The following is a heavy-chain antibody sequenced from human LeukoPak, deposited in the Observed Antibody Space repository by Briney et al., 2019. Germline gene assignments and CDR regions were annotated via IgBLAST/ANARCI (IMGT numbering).Heavy chain of an antibody. D-gene: IGHD5-24*01. CDR1: GFPFSDYS. J-gene: IGHJ4*02. CDR2: ISSSSRDI. Sequence: GGSLRLSCAASGFPFSDYSMNWVRQAPGKGLEWVSYISSSSRDIYYADSVKGRFTISRGNGRNSLYLQMNSLRDEDTAVYFCARDGGRWLQSYYFDYWGPGIMVTVSS. V-gene: IGHV3-48*02. CDR3: ARDGGRWLQSYYFDY.